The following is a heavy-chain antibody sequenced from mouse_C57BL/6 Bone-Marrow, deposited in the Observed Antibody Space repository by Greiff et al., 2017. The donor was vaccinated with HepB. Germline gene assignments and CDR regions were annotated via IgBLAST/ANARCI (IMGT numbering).Heavy chain of an antibody. V-gene: IGHV1-42*01. Sequence: EVQLQQSGPELVKPGASVKISCKASGYSFTGYYMNWVKQSPEKSLEWIGEINPSTGGTTYNQKFKAKATLTVDRSSSTAYMQLKSLTSEDSAVYYCARRGATVVAPFDYWGQGTTLTVSS. J-gene: IGHJ2*01. CDR3: ARRGATVVAPFDY. D-gene: IGHD1-1*01. CDR2: INPSTGGT. CDR1: GYSFTGYY.